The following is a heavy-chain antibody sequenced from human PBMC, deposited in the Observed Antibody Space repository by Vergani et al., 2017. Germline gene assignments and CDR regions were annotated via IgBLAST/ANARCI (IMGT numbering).Heavy chain of an antibody. CDR2: ISSSGSTI. CDR3: ARVAYDYIWGSYRPRGYYYYIDV. V-gene: IGHV3-11*04. D-gene: IGHD3-16*02. Sequence: VQLVESGGGLVKPGGSLRLSCAASGFTFSDYYMSWIRQAPGKGLEWVSYISSSGSTIYYADSVKGRFTISRDNAKNSLYLQMNSLRAEDTAVYYCARVAYDYIWGSYRPRGYYYYIDVWGKGTTVTVSS. CDR1: GFTFSDYY. J-gene: IGHJ6*03.